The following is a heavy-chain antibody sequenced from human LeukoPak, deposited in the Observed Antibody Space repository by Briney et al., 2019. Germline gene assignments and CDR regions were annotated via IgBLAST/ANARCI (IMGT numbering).Heavy chain of an antibody. CDR3: ARGPHRVGDRRSNNWFDP. Sequence: SETLSLTCTVSGGSISSYYWSWIRQPAGKGLEWIGRIYTSGSTNYNPSLKSRVTMSVDTSKNQFSLKLSSVTAADAAVYYCARGPHRVGDRRSNNWFDPWGQGTLVTVSS. CDR1: GGSISSYY. J-gene: IGHJ5*02. D-gene: IGHD1-26*01. CDR2: IYTSGST. V-gene: IGHV4-4*07.